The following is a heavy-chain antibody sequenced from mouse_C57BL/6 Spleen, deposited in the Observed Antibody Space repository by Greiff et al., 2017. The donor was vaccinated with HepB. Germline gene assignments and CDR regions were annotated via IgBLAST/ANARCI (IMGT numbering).Heavy chain of an antibody. CDR3: ANDYYYGSSYSLAWFAY. V-gene: IGHV1-75*01. D-gene: IGHD1-1*01. J-gene: IGHJ3*01. Sequence: QVQLQQSGPELVKPGASVKISCKASGYTFTDYYINWVKQRPGQGLEWIGWIFPGSGSTHYNEKFKGKATLTVDNSSSTAYMLLSSLTSEDSAVYFCANDYYYGSSYSLAWFAYWGQGTLVTVSA. CDR1: GYTFTDYY. CDR2: IFPGSGST.